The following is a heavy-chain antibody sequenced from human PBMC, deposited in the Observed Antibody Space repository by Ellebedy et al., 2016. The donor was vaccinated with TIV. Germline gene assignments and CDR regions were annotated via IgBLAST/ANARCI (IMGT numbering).Heavy chain of an antibody. J-gene: IGHJ4*02. Sequence: GESLKISXAASGFTFSAYSMNWVRQAPGKGLEWVSSISSRSSFIYYAASVKGRFTISRDNAKNSLYLQMNSLRTEDTALYYCAKDTPLRWGFDYWGQGTLVTVSS. V-gene: IGHV3-21*04. D-gene: IGHD4-23*01. CDR2: ISSRSSFI. CDR1: GFTFSAYS. CDR3: AKDTPLRWGFDY.